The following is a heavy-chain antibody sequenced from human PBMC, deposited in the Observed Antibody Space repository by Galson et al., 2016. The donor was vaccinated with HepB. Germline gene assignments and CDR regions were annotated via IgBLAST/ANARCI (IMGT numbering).Heavy chain of an antibody. V-gene: IGHV3-7*03. CDR3: ARGRGVDV. CDR2: IKEDGSEK. J-gene: IGHJ6*02. Sequence: SLRLSCAASGFTFSSYWMSWVRQAPGKGLEWVANIKEDGSEKYYVDSVKGRFTIPRDNAKNSLYLQMNSLRGEDTAVYYCARGRGVDVWGQGTTVTVSS. CDR1: GFTFSSYW.